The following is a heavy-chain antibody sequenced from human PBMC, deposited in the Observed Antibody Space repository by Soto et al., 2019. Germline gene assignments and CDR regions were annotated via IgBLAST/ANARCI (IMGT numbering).Heavy chain of an antibody. CDR3: ARYKSNYYYGMDV. Sequence: SETLSLTCTVSGGSISSGDYYWSWIRQPPGKGLEWIGYIYYSGSTYYNPSLKSRVTISVDTSKSQFSLKLTSVTAADTAVYYCARYKSNYYYGMDVWGQGTTVTVSS. CDR2: IYYSGST. D-gene: IGHD1-20*01. CDR1: GGSISSGDYY. J-gene: IGHJ6*02. V-gene: IGHV4-30-4*01.